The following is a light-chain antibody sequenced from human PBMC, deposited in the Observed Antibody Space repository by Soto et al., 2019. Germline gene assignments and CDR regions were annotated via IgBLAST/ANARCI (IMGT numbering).Light chain of an antibody. Sequence: EIVLTQSPSTLSLSPGERATLSCRASQTVRNNYLAWYQQKPGQAPRLLIYDASSRATGIPDRFSGGGSGTDFTLTISRLEPEDFAVYYCQQYNNWPLTFGGGTKVDIK. CDR2: DAS. CDR1: QTVRNNY. J-gene: IGKJ4*01. CDR3: QQYNNWPLT. V-gene: IGKV3D-20*02.